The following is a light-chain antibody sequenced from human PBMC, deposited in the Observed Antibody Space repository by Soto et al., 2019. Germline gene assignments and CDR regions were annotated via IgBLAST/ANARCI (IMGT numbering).Light chain of an antibody. CDR3: QQYNVWPLT. J-gene: IGKJ4*01. Sequence: EIVMTQSPATLSVSPGERATLSCRASQSVGGHLAWFQQKPGQAPRLLIYGASTRATDIPARFSGSGSGTEFTLTISSLQSEDFAVYYCQQYNVWPLTFGGGTKVEIK. V-gene: IGKV3-15*01. CDR2: GAS. CDR1: QSVGGH.